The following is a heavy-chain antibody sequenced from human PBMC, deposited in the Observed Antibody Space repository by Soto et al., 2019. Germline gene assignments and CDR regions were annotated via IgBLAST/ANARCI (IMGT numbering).Heavy chain of an antibody. CDR2: ISGSGFKK. J-gene: IGHJ5*01. V-gene: IGHV3-23*01. Sequence: PGRFLRLSFGAFCFIFENFGLRWIRQAPGKGLEWSSSISGSGFKKYYADSVQGRFTISRDNSKRTVNLELNNLSAEDTAVYHCAKNQGVELVPTATVDWFDTWGHGSVVTVSS. CDR3: AKNQGVELVPTATVDWFDT. CDR1: CFIFENFG. D-gene: IGHD1-1*01.